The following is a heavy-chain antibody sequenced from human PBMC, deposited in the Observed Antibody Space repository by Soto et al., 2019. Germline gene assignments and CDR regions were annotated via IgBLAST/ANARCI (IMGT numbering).Heavy chain of an antibody. CDR1: GGSFSGYY. CDR2: INHSGST. V-gene: IGHV4-34*01. D-gene: IGHD4-4*01. Sequence: PSETLSLTCAVYGGSFSGYYWSWIRQPPGKGLEWIGEINHSGSTDYNPSLKSRVTISVDTSKNQLSLNLRSVTAADTAVYYCASPAGADYTFDYWGQGILVTVSS. J-gene: IGHJ4*02. CDR3: ASPAGADYTFDY.